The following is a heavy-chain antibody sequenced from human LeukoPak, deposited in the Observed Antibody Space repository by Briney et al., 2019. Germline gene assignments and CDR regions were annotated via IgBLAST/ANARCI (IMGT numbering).Heavy chain of an antibody. CDR3: ARRAYGSGSFNRYYFDY. J-gene: IGHJ4*02. Sequence: PSETLSLTCTVSGGSISNYYWSWIRQPPGKGLEWIGYIYYSGSTNYNPSLKSRVTISVDTSKNQCSLKLNSVAAAYTAVYYCARRAYGSGSFNRYYFDYWGQGTLVAVSS. CDR1: GGSISNYY. V-gene: IGHV4-59*08. D-gene: IGHD3-10*01. CDR2: IYYSGST.